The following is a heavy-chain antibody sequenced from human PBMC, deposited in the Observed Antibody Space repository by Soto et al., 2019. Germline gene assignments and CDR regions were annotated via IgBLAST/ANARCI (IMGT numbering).Heavy chain of an antibody. J-gene: IGHJ4*02. CDR2: ISTNGVTT. Sequence: AQGKGLEWVSAISTNGVTTYYADSVKGRFTISRDNSKNTLYLQMNSLRDEDTAVYYCASGKDYAEGDYWGQGTLVSVSS. V-gene: IGHV3-23*01. D-gene: IGHD4-17*01. CDR3: ASGKDYAEGDY.